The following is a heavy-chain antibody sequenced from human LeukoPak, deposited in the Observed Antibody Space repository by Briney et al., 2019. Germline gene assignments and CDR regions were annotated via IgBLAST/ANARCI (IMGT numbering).Heavy chain of an antibody. D-gene: IGHD6-13*01. J-gene: IGHJ3*02. Sequence: GGSLRLSCAASGFTFDDYAMHWVRRAPGKGLEWVSGISWNSGSIGYADSVKGRFTISRDNAKNSLYLQMNSLRAEDTALYYCAKDIAAAAHDAFDIWGQGTMVTVSS. CDR1: GFTFDDYA. CDR2: ISWNSGSI. V-gene: IGHV3-9*01. CDR3: AKDIAAAAHDAFDI.